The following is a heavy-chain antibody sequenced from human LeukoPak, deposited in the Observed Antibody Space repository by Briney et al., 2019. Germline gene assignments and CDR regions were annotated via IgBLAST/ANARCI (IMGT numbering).Heavy chain of an antibody. Sequence: GGSLRLSCAASEFTFSSYAMSWVRQAPGKGLEWVSAISGSGGYTYHADSVKGRFTISRDNSKNTLYLQANSLRAEDTAVYYCAKDVSDSSGWYLYVFDYWGQGTLVTVSS. CDR2: ISGSGGYT. V-gene: IGHV3-23*01. CDR3: AKDVSDSSGWYLYVFDY. CDR1: EFTFSSYA. J-gene: IGHJ4*02. D-gene: IGHD6-19*01.